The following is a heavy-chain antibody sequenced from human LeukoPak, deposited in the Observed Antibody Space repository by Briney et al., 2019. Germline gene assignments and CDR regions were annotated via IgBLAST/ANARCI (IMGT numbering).Heavy chain of an antibody. CDR2: IYYSGST. CDR3: ARMLADTAMVNWFDP. J-gene: IGHJ5*02. Sequence: SETLSLTCTVSGGSISSYYWSWIRQPLGKGLEWNGYIYYSGSTNYNPSLKSLVTISVDTSKNQFSLKLSSVAAADTAVYYCARMLADTAMVNWFDPWGQGTLVTVSS. V-gene: IGHV4-59*01. CDR1: GGSISSYY. D-gene: IGHD5-18*01.